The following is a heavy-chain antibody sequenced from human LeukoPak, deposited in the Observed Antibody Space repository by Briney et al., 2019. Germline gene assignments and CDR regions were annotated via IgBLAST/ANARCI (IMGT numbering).Heavy chain of an antibody. Sequence: PSETLSLTWTVSGGSISSYYWSWIRQPAGKGLEWIGRIYTSGSTNYNPSLKSRVTMSVDTSKNQFSLKLSSVTAADTAVYYCARVKHYYDFWSGYDDAFDIWGQGTMVTVSS. V-gene: IGHV4-4*07. J-gene: IGHJ3*02. CDR1: GGSISSYY. CDR2: IYTSGST. CDR3: ARVKHYYDFWSGYDDAFDI. D-gene: IGHD3-3*01.